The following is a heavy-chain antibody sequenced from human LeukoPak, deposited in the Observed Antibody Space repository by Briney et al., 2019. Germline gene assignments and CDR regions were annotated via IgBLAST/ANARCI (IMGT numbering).Heavy chain of an antibody. J-gene: IGHJ3*02. D-gene: IGHD3-10*01. V-gene: IGHV3-21*01. Sequence: PGGSLRLSCAASGFTLRSYSMNWVRQAPGKGLEWVSSIGSSHNYIYYADSVKGRFIISRDNAKNSLYLQMNSLRAEDTAVYYCARDSDYYGSGSHRDAFDIWGQGTMVTVSS. CDR3: ARDSDYYGSGSHRDAFDI. CDR2: IGSSHNYI. CDR1: GFTLRSYS.